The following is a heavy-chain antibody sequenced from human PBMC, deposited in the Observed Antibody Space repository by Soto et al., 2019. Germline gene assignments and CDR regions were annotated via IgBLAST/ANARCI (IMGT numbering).Heavy chain of an antibody. V-gene: IGHV4-59*01. CDR2: IYYSGST. CDR3: ARELWGSSGYSRENWFDP. J-gene: IGHJ5*02. D-gene: IGHD3-22*01. CDR1: GGSISSYY. Sequence: SETLSLTCTVSGGSISSYYWSWIRQPPGKGLEWIGYIYYSGSTNYNPSLKSRVTISVDTSKNQFSLKLSSVTAADTAVYYCARELWGSSGYSRENWFDPWGQGTLVTVSS.